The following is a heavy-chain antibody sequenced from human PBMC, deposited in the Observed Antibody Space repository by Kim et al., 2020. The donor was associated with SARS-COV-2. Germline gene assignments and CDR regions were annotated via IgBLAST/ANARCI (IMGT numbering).Heavy chain of an antibody. V-gene: IGHV1-18*01. J-gene: IGHJ4*02. D-gene: IGHD2-2*01. Sequence: NSAQRFQGRVTMTTDTSTNTVYMELRSLKSEDTAVYYCARGCYPASTPSGPWGQGTLVTVSS. CDR3: ARGCYPASTPSGP.